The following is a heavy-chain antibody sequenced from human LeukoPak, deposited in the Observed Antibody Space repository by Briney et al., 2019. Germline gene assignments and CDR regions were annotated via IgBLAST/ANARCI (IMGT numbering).Heavy chain of an antibody. D-gene: IGHD6-19*01. V-gene: IGHV4-59*01. CDR1: GGSIRSYY. J-gene: IGHJ4*02. CDR2: IYYTGST. Sequence: SETLSLTCTVSGGSIRSYYWSWIRQRPGKGLEWIGYIYYTGSTNYNPSLKSRVTISVDTSKNQFSLNLISVTAADTAVYYCARVLPYSSGWGVDYWGQGALVTVSS. CDR3: ARVLPYSSGWGVDY.